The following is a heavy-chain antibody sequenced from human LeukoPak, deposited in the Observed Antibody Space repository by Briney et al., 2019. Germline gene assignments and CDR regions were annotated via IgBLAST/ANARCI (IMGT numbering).Heavy chain of an antibody. Sequence: GGSLRLSCAASGFTFSTYAMNWVRQAPGKGLEWVSTISGSGGTPHYADSVKGRFTISRDNAKNSLYLQMNSLRAEDTAVYYCARKAAATGKDYWGQGTLVTVSS. CDR2: ISGSGGTP. D-gene: IGHD6-13*01. J-gene: IGHJ4*02. V-gene: IGHV3-23*01. CDR3: ARKAAATGKDY. CDR1: GFTFSTYA.